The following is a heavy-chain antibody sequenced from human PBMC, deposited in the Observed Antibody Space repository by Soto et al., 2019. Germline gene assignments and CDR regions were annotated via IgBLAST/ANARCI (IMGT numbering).Heavy chain of an antibody. V-gene: IGHV3-30*18. Sequence: QVQLVESGGGVVQPGRSLRLSCAASGFTFSSYGMHWVRQAPGKGLEWVAGISYDGRNKYYADSVMGRFTNSRDKSKNTLDLQMNSLKAEDTAVYYCAKASARVEGTPDYGLYVWGQGTTVTVSS. CDR3: AKASARVEGTPDYGLYV. CDR1: GFTFSSYG. J-gene: IGHJ6*02. D-gene: IGHD1-1*01. CDR2: ISYDGRNK.